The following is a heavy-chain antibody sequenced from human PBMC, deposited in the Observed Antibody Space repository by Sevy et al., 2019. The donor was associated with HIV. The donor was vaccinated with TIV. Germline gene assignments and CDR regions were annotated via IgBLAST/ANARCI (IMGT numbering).Heavy chain of an antibody. D-gene: IGHD6-13*01. J-gene: IGHJ6*03. Sequence: ASVKVSCKASGGTFSSYAISWVRQAPGQGLEWMGGIIPIFGTANYAQKFQGRVTITADESTSTAYMELSSLRSEDTAVYYCARVGGIAQHYYYYYMDVWGKGTTVTVSS. CDR2: IIPIFGTA. CDR3: ARVGGIAQHYYYYYMDV. V-gene: IGHV1-69*13. CDR1: GGTFSSYA.